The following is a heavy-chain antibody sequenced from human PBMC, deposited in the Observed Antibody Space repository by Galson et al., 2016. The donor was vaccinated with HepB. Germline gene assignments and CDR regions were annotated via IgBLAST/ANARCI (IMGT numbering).Heavy chain of an antibody. CDR1: GFTFNFYG. J-gene: IGHJ4*02. V-gene: IGHV3-33*01. CDR3: ARDAGGLMTTVTPTRTDFDY. Sequence: SLRLSCAASGFTFNFYGIHWVRQAPGKGLEWVAVIRYDGSNKYYADSVKGRFTISRDNSKNTVYLQMNGLRAEDTAVYYCARDAGGLMTTVTPTRTDFDYWGQGTLVTVSS. D-gene: IGHD4-17*01. CDR2: IRYDGSNK.